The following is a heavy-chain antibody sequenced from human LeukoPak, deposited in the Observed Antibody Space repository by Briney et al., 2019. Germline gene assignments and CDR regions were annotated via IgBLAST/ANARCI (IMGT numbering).Heavy chain of an antibody. D-gene: IGHD3-10*01. CDR1: GGTFSSYA. CDR3: ARATYGYYGSGTQLEGVDY. CDR2: IIPIFGTA. V-gene: IGHV1-69*06. J-gene: IGHJ4*02. Sequence: SVKVSCKASGGTFSSYAISWVRQAPGQGLEWMGGIIPIFGTANYAQKFQGRVTITADKSTSTAYMELSSLRSDDTAVYYCARATYGYYGSGTQLEGVDYWGQGTLVTVSS.